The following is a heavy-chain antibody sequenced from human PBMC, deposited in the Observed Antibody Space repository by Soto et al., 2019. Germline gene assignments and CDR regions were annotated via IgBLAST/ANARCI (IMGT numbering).Heavy chain of an antibody. CDR1: GYTFTSYA. CDR3: ARDKGAGGYGFYYYYGMDV. Sequence: QVQLVQSGAEVKKPGASVKVSCKASGYTFTSYAMHWVRQAPGQRLEWMGWINAGNGNTKYSQKFQGRVTITRDTSASTAYMELSSLRSEDTAVYYCARDKGAGGYGFYYYYGMDVWGQGTTVTVSS. V-gene: IGHV1-3*01. CDR2: INAGNGNT. J-gene: IGHJ6*02. D-gene: IGHD3-16*01.